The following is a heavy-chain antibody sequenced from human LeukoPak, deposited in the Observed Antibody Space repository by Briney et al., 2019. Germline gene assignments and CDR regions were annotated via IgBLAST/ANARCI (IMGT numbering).Heavy chain of an antibody. D-gene: IGHD6-19*01. CDR3: AKGSPSGGSGWYGYFDL. V-gene: IGHV3-23*01. CDR2: ISGSGGST. CDR1: GLTFSSYG. Sequence: PGGSLRLSCAASGLTFSSYGMSWVRQAQGKGLEWVSAISGSGGSTYYADSVKGRFTISRDNSKNTLYLQMNSLRAEDTAVYYCAKGSPSGGSGWYGYFDLWGRGTLVTVSS. J-gene: IGHJ2*01.